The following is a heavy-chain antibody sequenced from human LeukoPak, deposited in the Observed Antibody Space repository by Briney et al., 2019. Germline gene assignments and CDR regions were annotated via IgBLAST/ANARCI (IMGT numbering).Heavy chain of an antibody. CDR2: IYSGGRT. Sequence: PGGSLRLSCAASGFIVSSNYMSWVRQAPGKGLDWVSVIYSGGRTYYADSVKGRSTISRDNSRNTLYLQMNSLRAEDTAVYYCARGLGRELDGAFDIWGQGTMVTVSS. V-gene: IGHV3-53*01. J-gene: IGHJ3*02. CDR3: ARGLGRELDGAFDI. D-gene: IGHD3-10*01. CDR1: GFIVSSNY.